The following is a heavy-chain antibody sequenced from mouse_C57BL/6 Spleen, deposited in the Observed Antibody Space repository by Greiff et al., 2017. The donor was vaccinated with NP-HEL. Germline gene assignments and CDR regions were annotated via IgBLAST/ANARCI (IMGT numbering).Heavy chain of an antibody. D-gene: IGHD2-4*01. CDR1: GFNINDYY. CDR3: TTGDYDGDYFDY. Sequence: VQLQQSGAELVRPGASVKLSCTASGFNINDYYMHWVKQRPEQGLEWIGRIDPEDGDTEYAPKFQGKATMTADTSSNTAYLQLSSLTSEDTAVYYCTTGDYDGDYFDYWGQGTTLTVSS. CDR2: IDPEDGDT. J-gene: IGHJ2*01. V-gene: IGHV14-1*01.